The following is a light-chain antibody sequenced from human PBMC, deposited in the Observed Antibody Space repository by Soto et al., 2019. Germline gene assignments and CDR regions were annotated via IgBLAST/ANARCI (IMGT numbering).Light chain of an antibody. J-gene: IGKJ1*01. V-gene: IGKV1-5*03. CDR2: KAS. CDR3: QHYNSFSEA. CDR1: QTISSW. Sequence: DIQEPDATCTGSDSGGDSVTIKCGASQTISSWLAWYQQKPGKAPKLLIYKASTLKSGVPSRFSGSGSGTEFTLTISSLQPDDFATYYCQHYNSFSEAFGQGTKVDIK.